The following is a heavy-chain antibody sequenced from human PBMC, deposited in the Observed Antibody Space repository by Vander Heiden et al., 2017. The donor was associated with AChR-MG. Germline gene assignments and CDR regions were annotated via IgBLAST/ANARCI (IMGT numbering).Heavy chain of an antibody. CDR1: GFTFDDYT. CDR2: ISWDGGST. J-gene: IGHJ5*02. Sequence: EVQLVESGGVVVQPGGSLRLSCAASGFTFDDYTMHWVRQAPGKGLEWVSLISWDGGSTYYADSVKGRFTISRDNSKNSLYLQMNSLRTEDTALYYCAILDYGDLLNWFDPWGQGTLVTVSS. D-gene: IGHD4-17*01. CDR3: AILDYGDLLNWFDP. V-gene: IGHV3-43*01.